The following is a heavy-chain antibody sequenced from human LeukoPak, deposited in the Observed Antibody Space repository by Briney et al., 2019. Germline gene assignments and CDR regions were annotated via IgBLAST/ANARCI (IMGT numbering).Heavy chain of an antibody. Sequence: GGSLKLSCAASGFTFSGSAMHWVRQASGKRLEWVGRIRSKANSYATAYAASVKGRFTISRDDSKNTAYMQMNSLKTEDTAVYYCTRHGYDSSDYYATLDYWGQGTLVTVSS. V-gene: IGHV3-73*01. D-gene: IGHD3-22*01. CDR1: GFTFSGSA. J-gene: IGHJ4*02. CDR2: IRSKANSYAT. CDR3: TRHGYDSSDYYATLDY.